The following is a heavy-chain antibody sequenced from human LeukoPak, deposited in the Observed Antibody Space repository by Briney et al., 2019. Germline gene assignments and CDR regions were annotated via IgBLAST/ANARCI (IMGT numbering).Heavy chain of an antibody. Sequence: SATLSLTCTVSGGSISSYYWSWIRQPPGKGLEWIGYIYYSGSTNYNPSLKSRVTISVDTSKNQFSLKLSSVTAADTAVYYCARDPHSSGWSNFDYWGQGTLVTVSS. D-gene: IGHD6-19*01. CDR2: IYYSGST. CDR3: ARDPHSSGWSNFDY. J-gene: IGHJ4*02. CDR1: GGSISSYY. V-gene: IGHV4-59*01.